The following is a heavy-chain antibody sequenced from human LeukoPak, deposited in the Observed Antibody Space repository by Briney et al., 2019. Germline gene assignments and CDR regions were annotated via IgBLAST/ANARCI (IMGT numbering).Heavy chain of an antibody. CDR2: ISGSGGST. CDR3: AKAAEGITMIVVSKFDY. CDR1: GFTFSSYA. D-gene: IGHD3-22*01. J-gene: IGHJ4*02. Sequence: PGRSLRLSCAASGFTFSSYAMSWVRQAPGKGLEWVSAISGSGGSTYYADSVKGRFTISRDNSKNTLYLQMNSLRAEDTAVYYCAKAAEGITMIVVSKFDYWGQGTLVTVSS. V-gene: IGHV3-23*01.